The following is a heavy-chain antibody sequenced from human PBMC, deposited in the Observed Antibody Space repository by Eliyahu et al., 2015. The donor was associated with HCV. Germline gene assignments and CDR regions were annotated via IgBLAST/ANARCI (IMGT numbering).Heavy chain of an antibody. Sequence: DVQLVESGGGLVKPGGSLRLXCAASXFSFTPQTMNWVRQPPGKGLEWVSSITARSDYLYYADSVRGRFTISRDNAKTSLYLQMNTLRAEDTAIYYCAKFGGCYAGACWFDPWGQGTLVTVSS. CDR1: XFSFTPQT. CDR2: ITARSDYL. D-gene: IGHD2-2*01. V-gene: IGHV3-21*01. J-gene: IGHJ5*02. CDR3: AKFGGCYAGACWFDP.